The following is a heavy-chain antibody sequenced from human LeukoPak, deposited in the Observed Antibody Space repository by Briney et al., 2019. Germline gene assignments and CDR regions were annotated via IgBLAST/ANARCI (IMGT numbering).Heavy chain of an antibody. Sequence: PGGSLRLSCAASGFTFSSYWMSWVRQAPGKGLEWVANIKQDGSEKYYVDSVKGRFTISSDNAKNSLYLQMNSLRAEDTAVYYCARGHDFWSGYYNWFDPWGQGTLVTVSS. J-gene: IGHJ5*02. CDR3: ARGHDFWSGYYNWFDP. CDR2: IKQDGSEK. D-gene: IGHD3-3*01. V-gene: IGHV3-7*01. CDR1: GFTFSSYW.